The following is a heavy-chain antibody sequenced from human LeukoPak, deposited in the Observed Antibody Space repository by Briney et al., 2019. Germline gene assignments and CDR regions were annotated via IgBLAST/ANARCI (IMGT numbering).Heavy chain of an antibody. CDR3: AKTDRSVAVDI. D-gene: IGHD1-14*01. Sequence: PGGSLRLSCAASGFTFSSYGMHWVRQAPGKGLEWVAVIWYGGSNKYYADSVKGRFTISRDNSKNTLYLQMNSLRAEDTAVYYCAKTDRSVAVDIWGQGTMVTVSS. J-gene: IGHJ3*02. CDR2: IWYGGSNK. V-gene: IGHV3-33*08. CDR1: GFTFSSYG.